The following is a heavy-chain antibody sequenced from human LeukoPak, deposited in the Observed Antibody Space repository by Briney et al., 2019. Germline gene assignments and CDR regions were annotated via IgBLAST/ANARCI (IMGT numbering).Heavy chain of an antibody. CDR2: IYTSGST. V-gene: IGHV4-61*02. D-gene: IGHD1-1*01. CDR3: ARVNA. CDR1: GGSISSGSYY. J-gene: IGHJ4*02. Sequence: SETLSLTCTVSGGSISSGSYYWSWVRQPAGKGLEWIGRIYTSGSTNYNPSLKSRVTISVDTSKNQFSLKLSSVTAADTAVYYCARVNAWGQGTLVTVSS.